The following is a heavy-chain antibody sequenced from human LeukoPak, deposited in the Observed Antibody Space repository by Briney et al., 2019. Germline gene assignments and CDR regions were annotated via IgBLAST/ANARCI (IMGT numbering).Heavy chain of an antibody. D-gene: IGHD2-2*01. V-gene: IGHV1-2*06. CDR2: VTPNSGDT. CDR3: ARDCTSTSCRSGL. CDR1: GYTFSDYY. J-gene: IGHJ4*02. Sequence: GASVKVSCKASGYTFSDYYIHWVRQAPGQGLVWMGRVTPNSGDTAYAQKFQGRVTMTRDTSLSTAYMELSSLRSDDTAVYYCARDCTSTSCRSGLWGQGTLVTVSS.